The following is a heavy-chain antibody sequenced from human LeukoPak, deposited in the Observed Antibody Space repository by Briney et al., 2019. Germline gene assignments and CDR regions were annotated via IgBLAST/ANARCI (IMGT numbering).Heavy chain of an antibody. CDR2: IYYSGST. Sequence: PSETLSLTCTVSGGSISSCSYCWVWIRQPPGKGLEWIGSIYYSGSTYYNPSLKSRVTISVDTSKNQFSLKLSSVTAADPAVYYCARQGIAVADAEYFQHWGQGTLVTVSS. D-gene: IGHD6-19*01. CDR1: GGSISSCSYC. J-gene: IGHJ1*01. V-gene: IGHV4-39*01. CDR3: ARQGIAVADAEYFQH.